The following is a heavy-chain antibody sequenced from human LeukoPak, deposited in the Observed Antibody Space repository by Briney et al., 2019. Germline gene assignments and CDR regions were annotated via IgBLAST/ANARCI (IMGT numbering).Heavy chain of an antibody. D-gene: IGHD6-25*01. CDR1: GFSFSSYE. J-gene: IGHJ6*04. CDR3: ARDGTPIYSSGWVYMDV. V-gene: IGHV3-48*03. CDR2: ISASGTLT. Sequence: GGSLRLSCAASGFSFSSYEMNWVRQAPGKGLEWISYISASGTLTNYAASVEGRFTISRDNAKNSLFLQMNSLRGEDSAVYYCARDGTPIYSSGWVYMDVWGKGTTVTVSS.